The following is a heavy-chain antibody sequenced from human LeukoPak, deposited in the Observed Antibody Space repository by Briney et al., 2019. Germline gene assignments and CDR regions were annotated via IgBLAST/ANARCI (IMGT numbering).Heavy chain of an antibody. D-gene: IGHD2-2*01. CDR2: INGGGDAT. Sequence: SGGSLRLSRTASGFTFNNNAMSWVRQAPGKGLEWVSAINGGGDATEYTDSVKGRFTISRDNSKNTLYLQMNSLRPEDTAVYYCARCTASCYANAFDVWGQGTLLTVSS. CDR3: ARCTASCYANAFDV. CDR1: GFTFNNNA. V-gene: IGHV3-23*01. J-gene: IGHJ3*01.